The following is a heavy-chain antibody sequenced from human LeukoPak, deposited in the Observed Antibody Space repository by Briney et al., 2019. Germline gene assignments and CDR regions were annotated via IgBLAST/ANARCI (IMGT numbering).Heavy chain of an antibody. CDR3: AKEEYCGGDCYAHLLYYHYYYGMDV. CDR1: GFTFSSFG. D-gene: IGHD2-21*02. CDR2: ISGSGGST. J-gene: IGHJ6*02. Sequence: GGSLRLSCAASGFTFSSFGMHWIRQAPGKGLEWVSAISGSGGSTYYADSVKGRFTISRDNSKNTLYLQMNSLRAEDTAVYYCAKEEYCGGDCYAHLLYYHYYYGMDVWGQGTTVTVSS. V-gene: IGHV3-23*01.